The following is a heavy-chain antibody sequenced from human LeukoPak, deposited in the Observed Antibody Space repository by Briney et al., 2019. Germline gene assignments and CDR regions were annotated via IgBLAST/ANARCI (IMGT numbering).Heavy chain of an antibody. CDR1: GFTFSSYW. D-gene: IGHD2-2*01. Sequence: GGSLRLSCAASGFTFSSYWMSWVRQAPGKGLEWVANIKQDGSEKYYVDSVKGRFTISRDNAKNSLYLQMNSLRAEDTAVYYCARVRGLCSTSCFGKNLFDPWGQGTLVTVSS. CDR2: IKQDGSEK. V-gene: IGHV3-7*01. CDR3: ARVRGLCSTSCFGKNLFDP. J-gene: IGHJ5*02.